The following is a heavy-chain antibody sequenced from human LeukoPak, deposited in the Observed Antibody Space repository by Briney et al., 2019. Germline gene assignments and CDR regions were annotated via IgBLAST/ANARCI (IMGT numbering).Heavy chain of an antibody. CDR3: ARDRLRIFGVVTYMFDY. Sequence: GGSLRLSCAASGFTFSDYYMSRIRQAPGKGLEWVSYISSSGSTIYYADSVKGRFTISRDNAKNSLYLQMNSLRAEDTAVYYCARDRLRIFGVVTYMFDYWGQGTLVTVSS. CDR2: ISSSGSTI. V-gene: IGHV3-11*01. J-gene: IGHJ4*02. D-gene: IGHD3-3*01. CDR1: GFTFSDYY.